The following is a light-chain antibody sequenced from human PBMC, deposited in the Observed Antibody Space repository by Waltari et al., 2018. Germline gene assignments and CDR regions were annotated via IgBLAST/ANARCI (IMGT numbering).Light chain of an antibody. CDR1: SLRSYY. V-gene: IGLV3-19*01. J-gene: IGLJ2*01. Sequence: SSELTQDPAVSVAMGQPVRITCQGDSLRSYYASWYQHRPGQAPILVIYDKNNRPSGVPDRFSGSSSHNTGSLTITGAQAEDEASYYCHSRDASGVAGSFGGGTKLTVL. CDR2: DKN. CDR3: HSRDASGVAGS.